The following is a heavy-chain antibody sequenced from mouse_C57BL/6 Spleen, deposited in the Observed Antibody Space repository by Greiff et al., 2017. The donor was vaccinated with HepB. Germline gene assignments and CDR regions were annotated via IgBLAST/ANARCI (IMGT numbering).Heavy chain of an antibody. CDR2: IYPGDGDT. J-gene: IGHJ1*03. CDR1: GYAFSSYW. CDR3: ARNYYGSSYGYFDV. D-gene: IGHD1-1*01. Sequence: VQLQQSGAELVKPGASVKISCKASGYAFSSYWMNWVKQRPGKGLEWIGQIYPGDGDTNYNGKFKGKATLTADKSSSTAYMQLSSLTSEDSAVYFFARNYYGSSYGYFDVWGTGTTVTVSS. V-gene: IGHV1-80*01.